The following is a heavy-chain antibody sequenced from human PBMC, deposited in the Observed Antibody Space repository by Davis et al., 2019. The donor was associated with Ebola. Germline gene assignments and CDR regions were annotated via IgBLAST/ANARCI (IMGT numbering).Heavy chain of an antibody. CDR3: AKAMSGYDYCKDY. CDR2: ISWNSGSI. CDR1: GFTFDDYA. V-gene: IGHV3-9*01. J-gene: IGHJ4*02. D-gene: IGHD5-12*01. Sequence: PGGSLTLSCAASGFTFDDYAMHWVRQAPGKGLEWVSGISWNSGSIGYADSVKGRFTISRDNAKNSLYLQMNSLRAEDTALYYCAKAMSGYDYCKDYWGQGTLVTVSS.